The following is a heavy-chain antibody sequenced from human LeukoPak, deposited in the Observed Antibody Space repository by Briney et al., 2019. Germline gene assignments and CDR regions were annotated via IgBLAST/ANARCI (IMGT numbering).Heavy chain of an antibody. V-gene: IGHV4-59*11. CDR2: IYDGRNT. CDR3: ARAGWGDDSWSGLTINWVDP. J-gene: IGHJ5*02. CDR1: GGSITIHY. D-gene: IGHD3-3*01. Sequence: QPSETLSLTCTVSGGSITIHYWSWIRQPPGKGLEWVGYIYDGRNTNYNPSLKSRVTISADTSKNQFSLQLRSVTAADAAVYYCARAGWGDDSWSGLTINWVDPWGQGTLITVSS.